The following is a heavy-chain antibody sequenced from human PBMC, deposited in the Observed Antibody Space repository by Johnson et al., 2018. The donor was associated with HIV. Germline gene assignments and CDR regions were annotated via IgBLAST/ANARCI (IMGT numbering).Heavy chain of an antibody. CDR1: GFTFSGYT. CDR3: TRGHFDTITAANW. V-gene: IGHV3-23*04. CDR2: IRGNGGGI. Sequence: EVHLVESGGGLVQPGGSLRLSCVGSGFTFSGYTMSWVRQAPGKGLEWISRIRGNGGGIGYADSVKGRFTISRDNSRNTLFLEMNRLRADDTAIYHCTRGHFDTITAANWWGRGTRVTVSS. D-gene: IGHD5-12*01. J-gene: IGHJ3*01.